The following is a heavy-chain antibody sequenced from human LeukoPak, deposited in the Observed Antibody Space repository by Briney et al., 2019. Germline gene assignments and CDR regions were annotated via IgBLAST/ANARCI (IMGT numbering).Heavy chain of an antibody. D-gene: IGHD3-22*01. V-gene: IGHV1-69*13. Sequence: ASVKVSCKASGGTFSSYAISWVRQAPGQGLEWMGGIIPIFGTANYAQKFQGRVTITADESTGTAYMELSSLRSEDTAVYYCARALNPYYYDSSGYSTFDYWGQGTLVTVSS. J-gene: IGHJ4*02. CDR2: IIPIFGTA. CDR1: GGTFSSYA. CDR3: ARALNPYYYDSSGYSTFDY.